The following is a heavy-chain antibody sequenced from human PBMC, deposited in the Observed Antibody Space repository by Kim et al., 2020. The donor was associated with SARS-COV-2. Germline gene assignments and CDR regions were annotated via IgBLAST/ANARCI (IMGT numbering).Heavy chain of an antibody. V-gene: IGHV3-30-3*01. Sequence: GGSLRLSCAASGFTFSSYAMHWVRQAPGKGLEWVAVISYDGSNKYYADSVKGRFTISRDNSKNTLYLQMNSLRAEDTAVYYCARDLRYYDILTGYLHGLGKPRYYYYGMDVWGQGTTVTVSS. CDR1: GFTFSSYA. D-gene: IGHD3-9*01. J-gene: IGHJ6*02. CDR3: ARDLRYYDILTGYLHGLGKPRYYYYGMDV. CDR2: ISYDGSNK.